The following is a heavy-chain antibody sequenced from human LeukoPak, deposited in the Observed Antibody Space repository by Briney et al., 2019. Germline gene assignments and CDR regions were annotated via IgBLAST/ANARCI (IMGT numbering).Heavy chain of an antibody. CDR3: ARILRPEDAFDI. V-gene: IGHV4-4*09. J-gene: IGHJ3*02. D-gene: IGHD2-8*01. CDR2: IYTSGST. Sequence: SETLSLTCTVSGGSISSYYWSWIRQPPGKGLGWIGYIYTSGSTNYNPSLRSRVTISVDTSKNQFSLKLSSVTAADTAVYYCARILRPEDAFDIWGQGTMVTVSS. CDR1: GGSISSYY.